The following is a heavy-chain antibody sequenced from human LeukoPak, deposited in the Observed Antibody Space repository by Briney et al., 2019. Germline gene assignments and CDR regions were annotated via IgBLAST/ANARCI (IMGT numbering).Heavy chain of an antibody. CDR3: AIAGQWLDPLKAFDI. Sequence: GRSLRLSCAASGFTFSSYAMHWVRQAPGKGLEWVAVISYDGSNKYYADSVKGRFTISRDNSKNTLYLQMNSLRAEDTAVYYCAIAGQWLDPLKAFDIWGQGTMVTVSS. V-gene: IGHV3-30-3*01. CDR1: GFTFSSYA. CDR2: ISYDGSNK. D-gene: IGHD6-19*01. J-gene: IGHJ3*02.